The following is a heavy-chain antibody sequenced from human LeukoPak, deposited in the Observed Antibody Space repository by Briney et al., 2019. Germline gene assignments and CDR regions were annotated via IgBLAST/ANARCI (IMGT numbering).Heavy chain of an antibody. CDR1: GFTFCSYS. D-gene: IGHD2-15*01. CDR2: VSSSSTTI. Sequence: GGSLRLSCAASGFTFCSYSMIRVPQVPGKALVGGTYVSSSSTTIYHADSVKGRFTISRDKAKNSLYLQMSSLRAEDTAVYYCARYTPSQRAFDIWGQGTMVTVSS. V-gene: IGHV3-48*01. CDR3: ARYTPSQRAFDI. J-gene: IGHJ3*02.